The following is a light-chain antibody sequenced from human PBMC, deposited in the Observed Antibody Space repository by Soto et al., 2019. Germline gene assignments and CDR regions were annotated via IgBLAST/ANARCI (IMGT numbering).Light chain of an antibody. V-gene: IGKV3-15*01. CDR3: QQYNNWPPGT. J-gene: IGKJ2*02. CDR1: QSVSSN. CDR2: GAS. Sequence: EIVMTQSPATLSVSPGERATLSCRASQSVSSNLAWYQQKPGQAPRLLIYGASTRATGIPARFSGSGSGTEVTLTIISLQSADFSVYYCQQYNNWPPGTFGQGTKLEIK.